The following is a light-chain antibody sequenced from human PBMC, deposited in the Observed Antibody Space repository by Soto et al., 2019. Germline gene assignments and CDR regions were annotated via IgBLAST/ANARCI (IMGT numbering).Light chain of an antibody. Sequence: EIVLTQSPGTLSLSPGERATLSCRASQSVSSSHLAWYQQKPGQAPRLLIYSASSRATGIPDRFSGSGAGAEFTLTISSLQSEDSAVYYCQQYRGWPRTFGQGTKVDIK. J-gene: IGKJ1*01. CDR3: QQYRGWPRT. CDR2: SAS. CDR1: QSVSSSH. V-gene: IGKV3-20*01.